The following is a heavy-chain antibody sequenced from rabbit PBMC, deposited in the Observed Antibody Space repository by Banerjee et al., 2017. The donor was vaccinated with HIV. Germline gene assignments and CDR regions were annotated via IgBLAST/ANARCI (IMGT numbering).Heavy chain of an antibody. Sequence: QSLEESGGDLVKPGASLTLTCTASGFDFSSCGVSWVRQAPGKGLEWIAYIYNGDGSTYYASWAKGRFTISKTSSTTVTLQMTSLTAADTATYFCARSVPGYGYTYYGMDLWGPGTLVTVS. CDR3: ARSVPGYGYTYYGMDL. D-gene: IGHD6-1*01. V-gene: IGHV1S40*01. CDR2: IYNGDGST. CDR1: GFDFSSCGV. J-gene: IGHJ6*01.